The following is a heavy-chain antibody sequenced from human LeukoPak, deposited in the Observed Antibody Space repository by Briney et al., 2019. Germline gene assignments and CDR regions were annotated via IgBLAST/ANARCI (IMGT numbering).Heavy chain of an antibody. CDR1: GGSFGGYY. D-gene: IGHD4-23*01. CDR2: INHSGST. V-gene: IGHV4-34*01. CDR3: ARGRYGGNYLDP. Sequence: SETLSPTCAVYGGSFGGYYWSWIRQPPGKGLEWIGEINHSGSTNYKPSLKSRGTISVDTAKNQFSLKLSSVTAADTAVYYCARGRYGGNYLDPWGQGTLVTVSS. J-gene: IGHJ5*02.